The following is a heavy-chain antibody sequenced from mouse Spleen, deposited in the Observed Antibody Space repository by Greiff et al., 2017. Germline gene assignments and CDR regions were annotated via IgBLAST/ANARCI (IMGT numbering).Heavy chain of an antibody. Sequence: QVQLQQPGAELVKPGASVKMSCKASGYTFTSYWITWVKQRPGQGLEWIGDIYPGSGSTNYNEKFKSKATLTVDKSSSTAYMQLSSLTSEDSAVYYCARSRDRWYFDVWGAGTTVTVSS. V-gene: IGHV1-55*01. CDR1: GYTFTSYW. CDR2: IYPGSGST. J-gene: IGHJ1*01. CDR3: ARSRDRWYFDV. D-gene: IGHD2-14*01.